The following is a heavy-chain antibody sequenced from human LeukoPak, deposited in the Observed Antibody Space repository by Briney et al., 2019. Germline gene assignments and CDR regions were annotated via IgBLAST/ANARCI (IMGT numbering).Heavy chain of an antibody. J-gene: IGHJ4*02. Sequence: GGSLRRSCAASGFTFSSFGMHWVRQAPGKGLEWVAAIWYDGSKKYHADSVKGRFTISRDDSKNTLYLQMNSLRAEDAAVYYCGRDRGLASLDYWGQGTLVTVSS. CDR3: GRDRGLASLDY. CDR1: GFTFSSFG. D-gene: IGHD3/OR15-3a*01. V-gene: IGHV3-33*01. CDR2: IWYDGSKK.